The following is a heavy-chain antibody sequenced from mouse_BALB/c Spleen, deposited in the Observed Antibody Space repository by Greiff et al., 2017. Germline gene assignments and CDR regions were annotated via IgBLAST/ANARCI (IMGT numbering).Heavy chain of an antibody. V-gene: IGHV1-87*01. D-gene: IGHD2-10*02. J-gene: IGHJ4*01. Sequence: QVQLQQSGAELARPGASVKLSCKASGYTFTSYWMQWVKQRPGQGLEWIGAIYPGDGDTRYTQKFKGKATLTADKSSSTAYMQLSSLASEDSAVYYCARGMLDYWGQGTSVTVSS. CDR1: GYTFTSYW. CDR2: IYPGDGDT. CDR3: ARGMLDY.